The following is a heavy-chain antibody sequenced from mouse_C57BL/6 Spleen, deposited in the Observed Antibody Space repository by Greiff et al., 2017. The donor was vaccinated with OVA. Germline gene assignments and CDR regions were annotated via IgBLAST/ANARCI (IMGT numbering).Heavy chain of an antibody. J-gene: IGHJ2*01. CDR1: GYTFTSYW. V-gene: IGHV1-64*01. D-gene: IGHD2-3*01. CDR3: ARGGNYDGYWGY. CDR2: IHPNSGST. Sequence: QVQLKQPGAELVKPGASVKLSCKASGYTFTSYWMHWVKQRPGQGLEWIGMIHPNSGSTNYNEKFKSKATLTVDKSSSTAYMQLSSLTSEDSAVYYCARGGNYDGYWGYWGQGTTLTVSS.